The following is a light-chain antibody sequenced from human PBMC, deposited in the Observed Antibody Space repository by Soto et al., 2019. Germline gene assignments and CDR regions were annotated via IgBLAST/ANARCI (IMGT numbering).Light chain of an antibody. Sequence: EIVMTQPPGTLSLSPGERATLSCRASQSVSSYLAWYQQKPGQAPRLLISDASDRATGIPDRFSGSGSGTDFTLTISRLVPEDFAVYYCQQFSSYPLTFGGGTKVDIK. CDR2: DAS. CDR1: QSVSSY. J-gene: IGKJ4*01. V-gene: IGKV3-20*01. CDR3: QQFSSYPLT.